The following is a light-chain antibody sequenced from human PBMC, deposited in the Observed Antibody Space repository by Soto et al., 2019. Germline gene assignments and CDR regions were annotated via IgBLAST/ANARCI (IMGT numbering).Light chain of an antibody. CDR1: QSVRSN. CDR3: QQYDNWPPLT. CDR2: AAS. J-gene: IGKJ4*01. Sequence: EIVMTQLPATLSLSPGERATLSCRASQSVRSNLAWYQQKPGQAPRLLIYAASTRATGIPPRFIGNESGTEFTLTINSLQSEDSAIYYCQQYDNWPPLTFGGGTKVEI. V-gene: IGKV3-15*01.